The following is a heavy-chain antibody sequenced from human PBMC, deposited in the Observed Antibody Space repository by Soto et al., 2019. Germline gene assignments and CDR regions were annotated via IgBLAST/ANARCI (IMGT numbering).Heavy chain of an antibody. J-gene: IGHJ6*02. D-gene: IGHD1-26*01. Sequence: ASVKVSCKASGGTFSSYAISWVRQAPGQGLEWMGGIIPIFGTANYAQKFQGRVTITADKSTSTAYMELSSLRSEDTAVYYCARRTLGWELLTPYYYYYGMDVWGQGTTATVSS. V-gene: IGHV1-69*06. CDR2: IIPIFGTA. CDR1: GGTFSSYA. CDR3: ARRTLGWELLTPYYYYYGMDV.